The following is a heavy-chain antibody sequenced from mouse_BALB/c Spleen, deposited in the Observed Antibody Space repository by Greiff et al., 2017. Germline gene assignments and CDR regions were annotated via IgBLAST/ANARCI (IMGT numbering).Heavy chain of an antibody. CDR3: AREYPGAMDY. CDR1: GYSITSGYY. CDR2: ISYDGSN. J-gene: IGHJ4*01. V-gene: IGHV3-6*02. Sequence: ESGPGLVKPSQSLSLTCSVTGYSITSGYYWNWIRQFPGNKLEWMGYISYDGSNNYNPSLKNRISITRDTSKNQFFLKLNSVTTEDTATYYCAREYPGAMDYWGQGTSVTVSS.